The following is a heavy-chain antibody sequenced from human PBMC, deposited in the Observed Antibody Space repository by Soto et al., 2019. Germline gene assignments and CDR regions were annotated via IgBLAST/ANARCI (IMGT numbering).Heavy chain of an antibody. CDR2: ISYDGSNK. CDR3: AKGTGYCSRTSCRDYYSYYGFDG. V-gene: IGHV3-30*18. D-gene: IGHD2-2*01. Sequence: PGVSLRLSFAASGFTFSNYGMHWVRQAPGKGLEWVALISYDGSNKYYADSVKGRFTISRDNSKNTLYLQMNSLRAEDTAVYYCAKGTGYCSRTSCRDYYSYYGFDGWGQGTTVRVS. CDR1: GFTFSNYG. J-gene: IGHJ6*02.